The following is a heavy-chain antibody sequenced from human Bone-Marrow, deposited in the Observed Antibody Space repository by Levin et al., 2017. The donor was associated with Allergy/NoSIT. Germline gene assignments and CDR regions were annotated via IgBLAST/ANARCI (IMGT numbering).Heavy chain of an antibody. CDR3: AHTSGYSGYDLGIFDY. J-gene: IGHJ4*02. CDR2: IYLDDDK. V-gene: IGHV2-5*02. Sequence: SGPTLVKPPPPLTLTCPFSGFSLSTSGVGVGWIRPPPGKALEWLALIYLDDDKRYSPSLKSRLTITKDTSKNQVVLTMTNMDPVDTATYYCAHTSGYSGYDLGIFDYWGQGTLVTVSS. CDR1: GFSLSTSGVG. D-gene: IGHD5-12*01.